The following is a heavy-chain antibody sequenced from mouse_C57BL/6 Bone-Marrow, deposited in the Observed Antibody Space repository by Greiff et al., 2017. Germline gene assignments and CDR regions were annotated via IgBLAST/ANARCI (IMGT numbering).Heavy chain of an antibody. J-gene: IGHJ3*01. Sequence: QVQLQQSGAELVMPGASVKLSCKASGYTFTSYWMHWVKQRPGQGLEWIGEIDPSDSYTNYNQKFKGKSTLTVDKSSSTAYMQLSSLTSEDSAVYYCARSGDGPFAYWGQGTLVTVSA. V-gene: IGHV1-69*01. CDR3: ARSGDGPFAY. D-gene: IGHD2-3*01. CDR2: IDPSDSYT. CDR1: GYTFTSYW.